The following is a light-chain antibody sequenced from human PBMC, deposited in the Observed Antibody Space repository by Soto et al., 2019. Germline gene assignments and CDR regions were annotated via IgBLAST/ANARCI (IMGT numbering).Light chain of an antibody. V-gene: IGKV3-20*01. CDR3: QQYGDSPRV. Sequence: EIALTQSPATLSLSPGERSTLSCSSSQSVSSYLAWYQLNPGQAPRPLIYGASNRATGIPDRFSGSGSGTDFTLTISRLEAEDFAVYYCQQYGDSPRVFGQGTKVDI. J-gene: IGKJ1*01. CDR1: QSVSSY. CDR2: GAS.